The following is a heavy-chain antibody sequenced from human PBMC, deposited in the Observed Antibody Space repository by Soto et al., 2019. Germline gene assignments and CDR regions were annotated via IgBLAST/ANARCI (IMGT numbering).Heavy chain of an antibody. CDR1: NLTVYTAG. CDR2: IKPDGSEK. J-gene: IGHJ5*02. CDR3: VSPHH. Sequence: SGGSLRLSCVASNLTVYTAGMTWVRQAPGKGLEWVANIKPDGSEKYYVDSVKGRFTISRDNAKNSLYLQMSSLRAEDTAVYYCVSPHHWGQGTLVTVSS. V-gene: IGHV3-7*01.